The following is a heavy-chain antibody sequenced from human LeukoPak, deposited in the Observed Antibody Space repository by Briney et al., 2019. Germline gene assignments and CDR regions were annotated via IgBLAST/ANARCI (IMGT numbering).Heavy chain of an antibody. J-gene: IGHJ4*02. Sequence: SQTLSLTCAVSGGSISSGGYSWSWTRQPPGKGLEWIGYIYHSGSTYYNPSLKSRVTISVDRSKNQFSLKLSSVTAADTAVYYCASYRNYYDSSGFDYWGQGTLVTVSS. CDR3: ASYRNYYDSSGFDY. D-gene: IGHD3-22*01. V-gene: IGHV4-30-2*01. CDR1: GGSISSGGYS. CDR2: IYHSGST.